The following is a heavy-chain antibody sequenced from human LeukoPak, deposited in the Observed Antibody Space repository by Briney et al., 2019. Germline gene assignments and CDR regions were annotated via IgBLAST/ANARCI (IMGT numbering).Heavy chain of an antibody. D-gene: IGHD6-13*01. CDR1: GGSFSGHY. J-gene: IGHJ5*02. Sequence: SETLSLTCAVYGGSFSGHYWSWIRQPPGKGLEWIGEINHSGSTNYNPSLESRVTISADTSKNHFSLKLSSVTAADTAVYYCARHSSSNWFDPWGQGTLVTVSS. CDR3: ARHSSSNWFDP. V-gene: IGHV4-34*01. CDR2: INHSGST.